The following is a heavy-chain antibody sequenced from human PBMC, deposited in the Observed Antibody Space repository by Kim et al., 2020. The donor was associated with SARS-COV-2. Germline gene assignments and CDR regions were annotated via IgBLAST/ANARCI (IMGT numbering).Heavy chain of an antibody. CDR2: INPSGGST. V-gene: IGHV1-46*01. J-gene: IGHJ4*02. CDR1: GYTFTSYY. CDR3: ARDPLGARPVVPAAMGDY. D-gene: IGHD2-2*01. Sequence: ASVKVSCKASGYTFTSYYMHWVRQAPGQGLEWMGIINPSGGSTSYAQKFQGRVTMTRDTSTSTVYMELSSLRSEDTAVYYCARDPLGARPVVPAAMGDYWGQGTLVTVSS.